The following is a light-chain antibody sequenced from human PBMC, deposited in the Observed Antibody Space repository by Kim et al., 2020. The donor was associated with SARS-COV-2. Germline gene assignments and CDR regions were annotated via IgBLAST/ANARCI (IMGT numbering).Light chain of an antibody. J-gene: IGKJ1*01. Sequence: EIVLTQSPATLSLSPGERATLSCRASQSVSSYLAWYQQKPGQAPRLLIYDASNRATGIPARFSGSGSGTDFTLTISSLEPEDFAVYYCQQRSNRRTFGQGTKVDIK. CDR2: DAS. V-gene: IGKV3-11*01. CDR3: QQRSNRRT. CDR1: QSVSSY.